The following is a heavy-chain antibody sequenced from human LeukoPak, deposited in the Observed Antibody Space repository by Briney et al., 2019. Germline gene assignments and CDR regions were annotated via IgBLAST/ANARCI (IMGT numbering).Heavy chain of an antibody. CDR1: GYTFTGNY. D-gene: IGHD1-26*01. CDR3: ARDSQREPHYYYYMDV. J-gene: IGHJ6*03. CDR2: INPNSGGT. V-gene: IGHV1-2*07. Sequence: GASVKVSCKASGYTFTGNYIHWVRQAPGQGLEWVGWINPNSGGTNNAHKFEGRVTMTRDTSISTVYMELSSLKSDDTAVHYCARDSQREPHYYYYMDVWGIGTTVTVSS.